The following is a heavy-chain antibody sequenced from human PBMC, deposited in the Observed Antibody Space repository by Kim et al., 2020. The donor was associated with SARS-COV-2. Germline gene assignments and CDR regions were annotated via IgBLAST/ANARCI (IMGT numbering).Heavy chain of an antibody. Sequence: GGSLRLSCAASGFSFDDYAMHWVRQAPGKGLEWVSGISWNGGSIGYADSVKGRFIISRDNAKNSLYLQMNSLRAEDTALYYCARVDTAMATDYWGQGTLVTVSS. CDR1: GFSFDDYA. CDR3: ARVDTAMATDY. D-gene: IGHD5-18*01. CDR2: ISWNGGSI. V-gene: IGHV3-9*01. J-gene: IGHJ4*02.